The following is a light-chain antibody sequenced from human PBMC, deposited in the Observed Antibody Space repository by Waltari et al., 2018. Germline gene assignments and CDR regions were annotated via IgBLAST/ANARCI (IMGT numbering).Light chain of an antibody. CDR1: RRDIGSYNL. CDR2: EST. CDR3: CAYAGSDTFI. Sequence: QSALTQPASMSGSPGQSIPISCTGSRRDIGSYNLVSWFQQHPGKAPNLIIYESTNRPSGVSDRFSASKSGSTASLTISGLQGEDEADYYCCAYAGSDTFIFGGGTQVTV. V-gene: IGLV2-23*01. J-gene: IGLJ6*01.